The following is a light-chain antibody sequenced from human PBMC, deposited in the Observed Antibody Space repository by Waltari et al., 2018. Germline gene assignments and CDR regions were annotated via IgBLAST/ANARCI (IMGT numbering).Light chain of an antibody. J-gene: IGLJ2*01. V-gene: IGLV3-1*01. CDR1: KMGDKF. CDR2: QST. CDR3: QAWDTITGGV. Sequence: SYELTQPPSVSVSPEQTASITCSGHKMGDKFACWYQQKPGQSPVLVIYQSTKRPSGIPERFSGSNSGNTATLTISGTQAMDEADYYCQAWDTITGGVFGGGTKLTVL.